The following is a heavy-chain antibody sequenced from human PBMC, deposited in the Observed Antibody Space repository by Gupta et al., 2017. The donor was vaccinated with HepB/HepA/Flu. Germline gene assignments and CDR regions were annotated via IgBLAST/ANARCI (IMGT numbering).Heavy chain of an antibody. CDR1: GFTSSYDY. D-gene: IGHD2-15*01. J-gene: IGHJ4*02. Sequence: EVQLVESGGALVQPGGSLRLSCTASGFTSSYDYMSWVRQAPGKGLEWVASINQDASETSYVDSGKGRFTISRDNAKNSLYLQMNRLREEDTAVYYCARDCSGTKCPSVFFDTWGQGTLATVSS. V-gene: IGHV3-7*01. CDR3: ARDCSGTKCPSVFFDT. CDR2: INQDASET.